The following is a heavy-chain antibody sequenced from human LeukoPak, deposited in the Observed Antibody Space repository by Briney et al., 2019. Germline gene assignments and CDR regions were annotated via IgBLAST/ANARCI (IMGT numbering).Heavy chain of an antibody. J-gene: IGHJ4*02. CDR3: TSPATGYSSGWATSTLDY. V-gene: IGHV3-73*01. D-gene: IGHD6-19*01. CDR2: ISSKANSYAT. Sequence: PGGSLKLSCAASGFTFSGSAMHWVRQASGKGLEWVGRISSKANSYATAYAASVKGRFTISRDDSKNTAYLQMNSLKTEDTAVYYCTSPATGYSSGWATSTLDYWGQGTLVTVSS. CDR1: GFTFSGSA.